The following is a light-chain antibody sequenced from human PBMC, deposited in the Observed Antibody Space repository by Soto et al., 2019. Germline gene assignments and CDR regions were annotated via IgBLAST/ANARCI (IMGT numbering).Light chain of an antibody. J-gene: IGKJ1*01. CDR2: GAS. CDR1: QSVNGNH. V-gene: IGKV3-20*01. Sequence: EIVLTQSPGTLSLSPGERATLSCRASQSVNGNHLAWYQQKPGQAPRLLIYGASTRATGIPDKFTGSGSGTDFTLTISRLEPEDFAVYYCQHYGSSPSWTFGQGTKVQIK. CDR3: QHYGSSPSWT.